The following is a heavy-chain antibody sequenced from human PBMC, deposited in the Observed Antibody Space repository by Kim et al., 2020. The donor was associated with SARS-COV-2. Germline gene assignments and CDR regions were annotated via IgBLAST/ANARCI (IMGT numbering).Heavy chain of an antibody. CDR2: ISYDGSNK. D-gene: IGHD4-17*01. CDR1: GFTFSSYA. J-gene: IGHJ5*02. Sequence: GGSLRLSCAASGFTFSSYAMHWVRQAPGKGLEWVAVISYDGSNKYYVDSVKGRFTISRDNSKNTLYLQMNSLRAEDTAVYYCARAIYGDYDSFSWFDPWGQGTLVTVSS. V-gene: IGHV3-30*04. CDR3: ARAIYGDYDSFSWFDP.